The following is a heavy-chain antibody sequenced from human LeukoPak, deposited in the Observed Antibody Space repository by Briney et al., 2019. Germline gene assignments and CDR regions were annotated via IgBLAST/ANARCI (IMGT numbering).Heavy chain of an antibody. J-gene: IGHJ5*02. Sequence: SETLSLTCAVYGGSFSGYYWSWIRQPPGKGLEWIGEINHSGSTNYNPSLKSRVTISVDTSKNQFSPKLSSVTAADTAVYYCARGRSGYSYGYRFDPWGQGTLVTVSS. V-gene: IGHV4-34*01. D-gene: IGHD5-18*01. CDR1: GGSFSGYY. CDR2: INHSGST. CDR3: ARGRSGYSYGYRFDP.